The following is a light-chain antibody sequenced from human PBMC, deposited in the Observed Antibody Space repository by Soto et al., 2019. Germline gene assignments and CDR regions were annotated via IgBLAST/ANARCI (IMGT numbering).Light chain of an antibody. V-gene: IGLV2-14*01. Sequence: QSVLTQPASVSGSPGQSITISCTGTSSDVGGYNYASWFQQHPGKAPKLMIYDVSARPSGVSNRFSGSKSGNTASLTISGLQAQDEADYYCSSYTPSGFVFGPRTKVTVL. CDR2: DVS. J-gene: IGLJ1*01. CDR1: SSDVGGYNY. CDR3: SSYTPSGFV.